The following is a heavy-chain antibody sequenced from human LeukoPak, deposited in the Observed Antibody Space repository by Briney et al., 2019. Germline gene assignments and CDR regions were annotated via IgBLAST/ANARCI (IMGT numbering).Heavy chain of an antibody. Sequence: SETLSLTCTVSGGSISSSSYYWGWIRQPPGKGLEWIGSIYYSGSTYYNPSLKSRVTISVDTSKNQFSLKLSSVTATDTAVYYCARLVDSSGYYYAEYYFDYWGQGTLVTVSS. J-gene: IGHJ4*02. CDR2: IYYSGST. V-gene: IGHV4-39*01. CDR3: ARLVDSSGYYYAEYYFDY. CDR1: GGSISSSSYY. D-gene: IGHD3-22*01.